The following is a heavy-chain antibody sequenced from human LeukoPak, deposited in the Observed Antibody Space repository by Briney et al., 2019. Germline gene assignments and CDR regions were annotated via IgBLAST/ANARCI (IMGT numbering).Heavy chain of an antibody. CDR2: ISGSGGST. V-gene: IGHV3-23*01. Sequence: GGSLRLSCAASGFTFSSYAMSWVRQAPGKGLEWVSGISGSGGSTYYTDSVKGRFTISRDNSKNTLYLQMNSLRAEDTAVYYCAKDPSLSSSGGGWYFDLWGRGTLVTVSS. D-gene: IGHD6-19*01. J-gene: IGHJ2*01. CDR3: AKDPSLSSSGGGWYFDL. CDR1: GFTFSSYA.